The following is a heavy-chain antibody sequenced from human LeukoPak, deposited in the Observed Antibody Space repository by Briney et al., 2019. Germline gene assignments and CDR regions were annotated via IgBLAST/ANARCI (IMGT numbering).Heavy chain of an antibody. D-gene: IGHD6-19*01. CDR1: GDSISSYY. V-gene: IGHV4-59*01. J-gene: IGHJ2*01. CDR2: IYYSEST. CDR3: ARLKTVAGGHWYFDL. Sequence: SETLSLTCTVSGDSISSYYWSWIRQPPGKGLEWIGFIYYSESTKYNPSLKSRVIISVDTSKKQFSLKLTSVTAADTAVYYCARLKTVAGGHWYFDLWGRGTLVTVSS.